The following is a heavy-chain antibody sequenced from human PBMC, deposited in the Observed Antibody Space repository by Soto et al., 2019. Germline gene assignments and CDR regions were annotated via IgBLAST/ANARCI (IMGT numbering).Heavy chain of an antibody. J-gene: IGHJ6*02. CDR3: ARFYCLSTTCHYGMDV. Sequence: PGESLKISCKGSGYSFTSYWIGWVRQMPGKGLEWMGIIYPDDSDTRYSPSFQGQVTISADKSISTAYLQWSSLKASDTAIYYCARFYCLSTTCHYGMDVWGQGTTVTVSS. CDR2: IYPDDSDT. V-gene: IGHV5-51*01. CDR1: GYSFTSYW. D-gene: IGHD2-2*01.